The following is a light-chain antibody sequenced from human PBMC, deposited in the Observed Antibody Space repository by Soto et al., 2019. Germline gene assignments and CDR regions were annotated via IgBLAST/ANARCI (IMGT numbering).Light chain of an antibody. CDR2: AVS. Sequence: QSALTQPASVSGSPGQSITISCTGTRSDVGAYNYVSWYQQYPGKAPKLMIYAVSNRPSGVSNRFSGSKSGNTASLTISGLQAEDEADYYCSSYTTTPTNTWVFGGGTKVTVL. V-gene: IGLV2-14*01. J-gene: IGLJ3*02. CDR1: RSDVGAYNY. CDR3: SSYTTTPTNTWV.